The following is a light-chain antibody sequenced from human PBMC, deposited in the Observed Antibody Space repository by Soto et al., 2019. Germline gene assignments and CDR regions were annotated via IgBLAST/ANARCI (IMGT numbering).Light chain of an antibody. Sequence: DIQMTQSPSTLSSSVGDRVTITCRASQSISSWLAWYQQKPGKAPKLLIYDASSLESGVPSRFSGGGSGTEFTITISSLQPDDFATYYCQQYNSYWTFGQGTKVEIK. CDR1: QSISSW. CDR2: DAS. V-gene: IGKV1-5*01. J-gene: IGKJ1*01. CDR3: QQYNSYWT.